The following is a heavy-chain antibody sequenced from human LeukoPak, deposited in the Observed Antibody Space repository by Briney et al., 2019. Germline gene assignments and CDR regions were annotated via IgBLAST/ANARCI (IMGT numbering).Heavy chain of an antibody. D-gene: IGHD3-10*01. CDR2: ISGSGGST. CDR3: AKDTTITMVRPLFDP. Sequence: GGSLRLSCAASRFTFGSYAMSWVRQAPGKGLEWVSAISGSGGSTYYTDSVKGRFTISRDNSKNTLYLQMNSLRAEDTAVYYCAKDTTITMVRPLFDPWGQGTLVTVSS. J-gene: IGHJ5*02. CDR1: RFTFGSYA. V-gene: IGHV3-23*01.